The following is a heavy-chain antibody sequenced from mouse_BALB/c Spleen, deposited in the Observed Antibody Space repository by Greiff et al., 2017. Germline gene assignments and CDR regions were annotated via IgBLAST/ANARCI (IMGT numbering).Heavy chain of an antibody. D-gene: IGHD2-14*01. J-gene: IGHJ3*01. CDR1: GYTFTDYY. V-gene: IGHV1-26*01. Sequence: VQLQQSGPELVKPGASVKMSCKASGYTFTDYYMKWVKQSYGKSLEWIGDINPNNGDTFYNQKFKGKATLTVDKSSSTAYMQLNSLTSEDSAVYYCARSEVRREFAYWGQGTLVTVSA. CDR2: INPNNGDT. CDR3: ARSEVRREFAY.